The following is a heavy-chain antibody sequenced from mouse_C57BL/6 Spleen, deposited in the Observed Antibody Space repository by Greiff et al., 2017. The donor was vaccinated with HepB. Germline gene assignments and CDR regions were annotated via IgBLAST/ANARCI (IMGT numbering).Heavy chain of an antibody. V-gene: IGHV5-17*01. D-gene: IGHD1-1*01. J-gene: IGHJ4*01. CDR3: ARTHYGSIYAMDY. CDR1: GFTFSDYG. CDR2: ISSGSSTI. Sequence: DVHLVESGGGLVKPGGSLKLSCAASGFTFSDYGMHWVRQAPEKGLEWVAYISSGSSTIYYADTVKGRFTISRDNAKNTLFLQMTSLRSEDTAMYYCARTHYGSIYAMDYWGQGTSVTVAS.